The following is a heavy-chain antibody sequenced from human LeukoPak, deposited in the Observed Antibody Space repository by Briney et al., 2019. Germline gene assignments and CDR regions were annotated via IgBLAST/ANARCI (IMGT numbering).Heavy chain of an antibody. J-gene: IGHJ6*02. Sequence: PGGSLRLSCAASGFTFSIYGMNWVRQAPGKGLEWVSSLCSSSSSIYYAGAVKGRFTISRDNARNSLYLQMNSLRAEDTAVYYCARDRGIVATRVRRDYYYYGMDVWGQGTTVTVSS. CDR2: LCSSSSSI. V-gene: IGHV3-21*01. CDR1: GFTFSIYG. CDR3: ARDRGIVATRVRRDYYYYGMDV. D-gene: IGHD5-12*01.